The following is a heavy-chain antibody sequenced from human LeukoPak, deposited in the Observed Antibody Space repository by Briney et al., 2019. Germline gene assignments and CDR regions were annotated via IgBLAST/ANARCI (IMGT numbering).Heavy chain of an antibody. J-gene: IGHJ5*02. Sequence: ASVKVSCKASGYTFTGYYIHWVRQAPGQGLEWMGGLNPDTGSTNYAQKFQARVIMTRDTSINTAYMELRRLRYDDTAMYFCARESFSGSGGLNWFAPWGQGTLVTVSS. CDR3: ARESFSGSGGLNWFAP. D-gene: IGHD3-10*01. CDR1: GYTFTGYY. CDR2: LNPDTGST. V-gene: IGHV1-2*02.